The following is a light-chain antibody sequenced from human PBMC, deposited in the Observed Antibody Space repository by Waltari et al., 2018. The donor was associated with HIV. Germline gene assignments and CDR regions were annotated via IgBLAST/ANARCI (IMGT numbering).Light chain of an antibody. CDR2: DDR. CDR3: QVWDGRGDPVI. Sequence: SYVLTQPPSVSVAPGQTARITCGGNNIAATKSVHWYRLNPGQAPVVVIYDDRDRPSGIPDRFSGSSSGDTATLTISRAEAWDEADYYCQVWDGRGDPVIFGGGTKLAVV. V-gene: IGLV3-21*02. CDR1: NIAATKS. J-gene: IGLJ2*01.